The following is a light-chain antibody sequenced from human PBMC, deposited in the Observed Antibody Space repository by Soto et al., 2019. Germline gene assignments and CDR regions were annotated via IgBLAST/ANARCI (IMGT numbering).Light chain of an antibody. V-gene: IGKV3-20*01. CDR2: GAS. CDR1: QSVSSSY. Sequence: EIVLTQSPGTLSLSPGERATLSCRASQSVSSSYLAWYQQKPGQAPRPLIYGASSRAIGIPDRFSGSGSGTAFTLTISRLEPEDFAVYYCQQYGSSPWRFGQGTKV. CDR3: QQYGSSPWR. J-gene: IGKJ1*01.